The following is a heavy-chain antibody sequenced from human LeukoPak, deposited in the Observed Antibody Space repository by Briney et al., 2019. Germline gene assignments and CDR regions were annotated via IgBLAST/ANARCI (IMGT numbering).Heavy chain of an antibody. J-gene: IGHJ4*02. CDR3: ASLGDYGDYEGIREVKRYFDY. CDR1: GGSFSGYY. D-gene: IGHD4-17*01. CDR2: INHSGST. Sequence: SETLSLTCAVYGGSFSGYYWSWIRQPPGKGLEWIGEINHSGSTNYNPSPKSRVTISVDTSKNQFSLKLSSVTAADTAVYYCASLGDYGDYEGIREVKRYFDYWGQGTLVTVSS. V-gene: IGHV4-34*01.